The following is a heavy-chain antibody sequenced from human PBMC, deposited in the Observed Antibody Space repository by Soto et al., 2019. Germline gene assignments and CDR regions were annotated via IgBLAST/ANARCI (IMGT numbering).Heavy chain of an antibody. CDR1: GFTFSSYA. J-gene: IGHJ4*02. CDR2: ISGSGGST. Sequence: PGGSLRLSCASSGFTFSSYAMSWVRQAPGKGLEWVSAISGSGGSTYYADSVKGRFTISRDNSKNTLYLQMNSLRAEDTAVYYCAKDRSWDNWNYGLFGYWGQGTLVTVSS. D-gene: IGHD1-7*01. V-gene: IGHV3-23*01. CDR3: AKDRSWDNWNYGLFGY.